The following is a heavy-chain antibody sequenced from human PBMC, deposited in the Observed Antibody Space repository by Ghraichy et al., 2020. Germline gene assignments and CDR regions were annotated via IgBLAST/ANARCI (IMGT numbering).Heavy chain of an antibody. V-gene: IGHV3-21*01. CDR3: ARDVLATYYDFWSGYWTHDHFDY. D-gene: IGHD3-3*01. J-gene: IGHJ4*02. CDR1: GFTFSSYS. Sequence: GGSLRLSCAASGFTFSSYSMNWVRQAPGKGLEWVSSISSSSYIYYADSVKGRFTISRDNAKNSLYLQMNSLRAEDTAVYYCARDVLATYYDFWSGYWTHDHFDYWGQGTLVTVSS. CDR2: ISSSSYI.